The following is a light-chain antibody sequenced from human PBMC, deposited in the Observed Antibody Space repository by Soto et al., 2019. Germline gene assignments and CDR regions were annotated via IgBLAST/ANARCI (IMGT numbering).Light chain of an antibody. Sequence: SSELTQPPSVSVAPGQTARITCGGNNIGSTSVHWYQQRPGQAPVLVVYDDNDRPSGIPERFSGSNSENTATMTITRVEAGDEADYYCQVWKITTYHDAFGLGNKVT. J-gene: IGLJ1*01. V-gene: IGLV3-21*02. CDR1: NIGSTS. CDR3: QVWKITTYHDA. CDR2: DDN.